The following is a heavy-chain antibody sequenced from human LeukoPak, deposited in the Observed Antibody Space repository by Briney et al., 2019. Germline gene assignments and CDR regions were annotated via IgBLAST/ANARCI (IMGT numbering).Heavy chain of an antibody. CDR2: ISGGTSGT. D-gene: IGHD6-13*01. CDR1: GFSFSIYV. CDR3: ARERGSIAAAGRPLDY. V-gene: IGHV3-23*01. Sequence: PGGSLRLSCAASGFSFSIYVMSWVRQAPGKGLEWVSTISGGTSGTHYADSVRGRFTISRDNSKNTLYLQLNSLRAEDTAVYYCARERGSIAAAGRPLDYWGQGTLVTVSS. J-gene: IGHJ4*02.